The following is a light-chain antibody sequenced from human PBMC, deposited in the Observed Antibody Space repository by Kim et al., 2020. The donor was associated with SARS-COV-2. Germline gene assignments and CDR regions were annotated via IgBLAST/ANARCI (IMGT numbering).Light chain of an antibody. V-gene: IGLV3-21*04. J-gene: IGLJ2*01. CDR3: QVWDSSSYQVV. Sequence: APGKPARVTCGGNNIGSKSVPWCQQKPGQAPVLVIFYDTDRPSGIPERFSGSNSGNTATLTISRVEAGDEADYYCQVWDSSSYQVVFGGGTQLTVL. CDR1: NIGSKS. CDR2: YDT.